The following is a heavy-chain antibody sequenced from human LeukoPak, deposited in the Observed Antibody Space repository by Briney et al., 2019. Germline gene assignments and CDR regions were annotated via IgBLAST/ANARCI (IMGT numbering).Heavy chain of an antibody. CDR3: ARNAGSGWKDGFDY. J-gene: IGHJ4*02. CDR1: GGTFSSYA. V-gene: IGHV1-69*05. CDR2: IIPIFGTA. D-gene: IGHD6-19*01. Sequence: SVKVSCKASGGTFSSYAISWVRQAPGQGLEWMGGIIPIFGTANYAQKFQGRVTMTRDTSTSTVYMELSSLRSEDTAVYYCARNAGSGWKDGFDYWGQGTLVTVSS.